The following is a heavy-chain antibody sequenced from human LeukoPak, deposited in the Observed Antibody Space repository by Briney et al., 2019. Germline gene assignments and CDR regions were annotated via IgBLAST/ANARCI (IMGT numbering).Heavy chain of an antibody. J-gene: IGHJ6*03. D-gene: IGHD5-18*01. CDR1: GGSFSGYY. V-gene: IGHV4-34*01. CDR2: INHSGST. CDR3: AVGRRGYSYGFHYYYYIDV. Sequence: SETLSLTCAVYGGSFSGYYWSWIRQPPGKGLEWIGEINHSGSTNYNPSLKSRVTISVDTSKNQFSLKLSSVTAADTAVYYCAVGRRGYSYGFHYYYYIDVWGKGTTVTVSS.